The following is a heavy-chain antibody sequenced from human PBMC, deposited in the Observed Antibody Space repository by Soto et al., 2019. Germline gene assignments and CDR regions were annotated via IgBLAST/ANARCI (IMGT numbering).Heavy chain of an antibody. Sequence: EVQLLESGGGLVQPGGSLRLSCAASGFTFSSYGMSWVRQAPGKGLEWVSAISGSGGSTYYADSVKGWFTISRDNSRDNSKNTLYLQMNSLRAEDTAVYYCAKGRDYYYGMDVWGQGTTVTVSS. J-gene: IGHJ6*02. CDR1: GFTFSSYG. V-gene: IGHV3-23*01. CDR2: ISGSGGST. CDR3: AKGRDYYYGMDV.